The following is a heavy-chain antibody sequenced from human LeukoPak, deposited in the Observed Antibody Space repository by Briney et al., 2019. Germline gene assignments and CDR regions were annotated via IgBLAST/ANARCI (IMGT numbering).Heavy chain of an antibody. CDR3: ARALWYYDSSGYYPLNY. V-gene: IGHV1-8*01. D-gene: IGHD3-22*01. CDR2: MNPNRGDT. Sequence: ASVKVSCKASGYTFTSYDIHWVRQATGQGLEWMGRMNPNRGDTDYAQKFQGRVTMTRDTSISTAYMELSSLRSEDTAVYYCARALWYYDSSGYYPLNYWGQGTLVTVSS. J-gene: IGHJ4*02. CDR1: GYTFTSYD.